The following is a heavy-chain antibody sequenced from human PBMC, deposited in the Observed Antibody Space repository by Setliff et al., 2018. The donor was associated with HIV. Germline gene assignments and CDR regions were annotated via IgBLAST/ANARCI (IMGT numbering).Heavy chain of an antibody. CDR2: INPSGGST. V-gene: IGHV1-46*01. CDR1: GYTFTSYY. Sequence: ASVKVSCKASGYTFTSYYMHWVRQAPGQGLEWMGIINPSGGSTSYAQKFQGRVTMTRDTSTSTVYMELSSLRSEDTAVYYCARDLYYYGSGSPNYYYYYGMDVWGQGITVTVSS. CDR3: ARDLYYYGSGSPNYYYYYGMDV. D-gene: IGHD3-10*01. J-gene: IGHJ6*02.